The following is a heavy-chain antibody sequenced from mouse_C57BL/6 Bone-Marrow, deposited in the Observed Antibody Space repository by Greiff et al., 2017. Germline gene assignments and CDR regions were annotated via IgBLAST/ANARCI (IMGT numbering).Heavy chain of an antibody. V-gene: IGHV14-4*01. CDR2: IDPENGDT. CDR3: SYTWFAY. J-gene: IGHJ3*01. Sequence: VQLQQSGAELVRPGASVKLSCTASGFNIKDDYMHWVKQRPEQGLEWIGWIDPENGDTEYASKFQGKATITADTSSNTAYLQPSSLTSEDTAVYYCSYTWFAYWGQGTLVTVSA. D-gene: IGHD2-12*01. CDR1: GFNIKDDY.